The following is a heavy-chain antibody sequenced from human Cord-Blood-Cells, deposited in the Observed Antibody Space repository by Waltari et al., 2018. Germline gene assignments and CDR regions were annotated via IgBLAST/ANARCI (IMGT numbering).Heavy chain of an antibody. J-gene: IGHJ4*02. D-gene: IGHD4-17*01. CDR2: IYYSGST. Sequence: SSYYWGWIRQPPGKGLEWIGSIYYSGSTYYNPSLKSRVTISVDTSKNQFSLKLSSVTAADTAVYYCASPMTTVGDYWGQGTLVTVSS. V-gene: IGHV4-39*01. CDR3: ASPMTTVGDY. CDR1: SSYY.